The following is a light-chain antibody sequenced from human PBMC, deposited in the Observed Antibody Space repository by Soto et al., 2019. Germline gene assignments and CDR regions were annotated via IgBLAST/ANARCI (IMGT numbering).Light chain of an antibody. V-gene: IGKV1-17*03. Sequence: DIQMTQSPSAMSASVGDRVTITCRASQDISNSLAWLQQRPGKVPKRLIYPAPSLQSGVPSRFSGSRSGTEFTLTISRLHPEDFANYYCLQHKTFPWSLGQGTKVEIK. CDR3: LQHKTFPWS. CDR1: QDISNS. J-gene: IGKJ1*01. CDR2: PAP.